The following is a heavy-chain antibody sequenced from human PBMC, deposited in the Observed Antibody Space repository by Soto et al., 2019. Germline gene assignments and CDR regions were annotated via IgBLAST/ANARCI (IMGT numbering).Heavy chain of an antibody. V-gene: IGHV1-18*01. Sequence: QVQLVQSGAEVKQPGASVKVSCKASGYTFTNFGISWVRQAPGQGLEWMGWISAYNGNTNYAQNFQGIVTMTTDTSTSTAYMKLRSLITDDTAVYYCARGGTPIDSWGQGTLVTVSS. CDR3: ARGGTPIDS. J-gene: IGHJ4*02. CDR1: GYTFTNFG. D-gene: IGHD3-16*01. CDR2: ISAYNGNT.